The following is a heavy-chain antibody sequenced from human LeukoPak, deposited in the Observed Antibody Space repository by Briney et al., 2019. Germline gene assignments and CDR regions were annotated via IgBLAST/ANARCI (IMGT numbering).Heavy chain of an antibody. CDR3: ARDGNNYYDSSGYYLDY. CDR2: IYSGGTT. J-gene: IGHJ4*02. Sequence: PGGSLRLSCAASGFTVSSNYMSWVRQAPGQGLEWVSVIYSGGTTYYADSVKGRFIISRDNSKNTLYLQMSSLRAEDTAVYYCARDGNNYYDSSGYYLDYWGQGTLVTVSS. D-gene: IGHD3-22*01. V-gene: IGHV3-53*01. CDR1: GFTVSSNY.